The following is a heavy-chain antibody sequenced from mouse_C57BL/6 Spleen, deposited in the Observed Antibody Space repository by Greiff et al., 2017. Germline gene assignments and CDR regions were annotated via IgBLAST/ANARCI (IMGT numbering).Heavy chain of an antibody. V-gene: IGHV1-81*01. CDR1: GYTFTSYG. CDR3: ARRAVVAYYYAMDY. D-gene: IGHD1-1*01. Sequence: LVESGAELARPGASVKLSCKASGYTFTSYGISWVKQRTGQGLEWIGEIYPRSGNTYYNEKFKGKATLTADKSSSTAYMELRSLTSEYSAVYFCARRAVVAYYYAMDYWGQGTSVTVSS. CDR2: IYPRSGNT. J-gene: IGHJ4*01.